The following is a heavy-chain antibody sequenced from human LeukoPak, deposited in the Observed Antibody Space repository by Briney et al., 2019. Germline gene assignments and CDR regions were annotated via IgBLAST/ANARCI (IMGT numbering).Heavy chain of an antibody. CDR1: GFSFGTYA. Sequence: GGSLRLSCAASGFSFGTYAVHWVRQSPGKGLEWVSLICADGSETYYADSVKGRFPISRDNRKSSLFLQMNSLRTEDTAFYYCASLAYDNYESVWGQGTLVTVSS. J-gene: IGHJ4*02. CDR3: ASLAYDNYESV. D-gene: IGHD4-17*01. V-gene: IGHV3-43*02. CDR2: ICADGSET.